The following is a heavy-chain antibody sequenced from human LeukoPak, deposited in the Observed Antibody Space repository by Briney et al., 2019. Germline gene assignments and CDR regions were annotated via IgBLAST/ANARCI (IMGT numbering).Heavy chain of an antibody. CDR2: IRYDGSNK. CDR1: GFTFSSYG. CDR3: AKDEWVLVRGVSSFFDY. D-gene: IGHD3-10*01. Sequence: GGSLRLSCAASGFTFSSYGMHWVRQAPGKGLEWVAFIRYDGSNKYYADSVKGRFTISRDNSKNTLYLQMNSLRAEDTAVYYCAKDEWVLVRGVSSFFDYWGQGTLVTVSS. J-gene: IGHJ4*02. V-gene: IGHV3-30*02.